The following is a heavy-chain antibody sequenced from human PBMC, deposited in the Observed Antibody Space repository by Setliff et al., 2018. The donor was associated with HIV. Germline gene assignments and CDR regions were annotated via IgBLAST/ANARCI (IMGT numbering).Heavy chain of an antibody. Sequence: SETLSLTCAVSGYSIRSGYYWGWIRQPPGKGLEWIGSLYPDGNTYYNPSLKSRVTISTYTSKNEFSLKLTSVTAADTAVYYCARAFWSGYPFNMDVWGKGTTVTVSS. CDR3: ARAFWSGYPFNMDV. J-gene: IGHJ6*03. CDR2: LYPDGNT. CDR1: GYSIRSGYY. D-gene: IGHD3-3*01. V-gene: IGHV4-38-2*01.